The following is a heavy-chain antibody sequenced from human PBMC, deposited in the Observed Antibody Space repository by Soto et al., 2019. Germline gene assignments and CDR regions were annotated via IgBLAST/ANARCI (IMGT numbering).Heavy chain of an antibody. V-gene: IGHV1-69*13. CDR3: ARDSSGYYPDPFDI. CDR2: IIPIFGTA. D-gene: IGHD3-22*01. Sequence: SVKVSCKASGGTFSSYAISWVRQAPGQGLEWMGGIIPIFGTANYAQKFQGRVTITADESTSTAYMELSSLRSEDTAVYYCARDSSGYYPDPFDIWGQGTMVTVS. J-gene: IGHJ3*02. CDR1: GGTFSSYA.